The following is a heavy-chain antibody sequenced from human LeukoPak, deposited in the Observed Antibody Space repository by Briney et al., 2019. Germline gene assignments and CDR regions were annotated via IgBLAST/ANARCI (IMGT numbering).Heavy chain of an antibody. Sequence: SVKVSCKASGGTFSSYAISWVRQAPGQGLGWMGGIIPIFGTANYAQKFQGRVTITADKSTSTAYMELSSLRSEDTAVYYCASGAEYSYENWFDPWGQGTLVTVSS. J-gene: IGHJ5*02. CDR2: IIPIFGTA. V-gene: IGHV1-69*06. CDR1: GGTFSSYA. D-gene: IGHD5-18*01. CDR3: ASGAEYSYENWFDP.